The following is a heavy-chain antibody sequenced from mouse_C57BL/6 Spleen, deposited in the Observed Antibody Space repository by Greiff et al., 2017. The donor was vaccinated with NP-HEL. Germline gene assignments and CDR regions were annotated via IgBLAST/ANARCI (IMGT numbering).Heavy chain of an antibody. Sequence: EVQLQQSGPVLVKPGASVKMSCKASGYTFTDYYMNWVKQSHGKSLEWIGVINPYNGGTSYNQKFKGKATLTVDRSSSTAYMELNSLTSEDSAVYYCAVDGYSSGDYWGQGTTLTVSS. CDR1: GYTFTDYY. V-gene: IGHV1-19*01. J-gene: IGHJ2*01. CDR3: AVDGYSSGDY. CDR2: INPYNGGT. D-gene: IGHD2-3*01.